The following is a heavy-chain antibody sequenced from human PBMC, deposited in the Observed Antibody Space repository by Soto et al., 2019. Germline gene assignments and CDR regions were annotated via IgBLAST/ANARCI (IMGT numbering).Heavy chain of an antibody. J-gene: IGHJ5*02. CDR1: GGTFSSYA. CDR2: IIPIFGTA. Sequence: GASVKVSCKASGGTFSSYAISWVRQAPGQGLEWMGGIIPIFGTANYAQKFQGRVTITADESTSTAYMELSSLRSEDTAVYYCAREGSIAAPPPHWFDPWGQGTLVTVSS. D-gene: IGHD6-6*01. V-gene: IGHV1-69*13. CDR3: AREGSIAAPPPHWFDP.